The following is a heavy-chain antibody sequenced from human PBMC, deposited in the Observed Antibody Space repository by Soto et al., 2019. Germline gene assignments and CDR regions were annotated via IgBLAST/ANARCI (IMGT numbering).Heavy chain of an antibody. Sequence: GGPLRLPWAASGFNFVDYGMSLVSQAPGKGLEWVSYINSSGSTTDYADSVKGRFTISRDNAKNSLYLQMNSLRAEDTAVYYCARTDSGSYLDYWGQGTLVTVSS. V-gene: IGHV3-11*01. D-gene: IGHD3-10*01. J-gene: IGHJ4*02. CDR3: ARTDSGSYLDY. CDR2: INSSGSTT. CDR1: GFNFVDYG.